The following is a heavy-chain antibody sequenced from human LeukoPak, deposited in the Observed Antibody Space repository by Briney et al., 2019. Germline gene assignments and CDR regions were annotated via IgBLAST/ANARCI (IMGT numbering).Heavy chain of an antibody. J-gene: IGHJ4*02. V-gene: IGHV4-59*08. CDR1: GGSISNYY. Sequence: SETLSLTCTVSGGSISNYYWSWLRQPPGKGLEWIGHIYSTGSTTYSPSLKSRVIMSADTSKNQFSLKVTSVTAADTAVYYCARHRPEGSYPLDSWGQRSLVTVSS. CDR2: IYSTGST. CDR3: ARHRPEGSYPLDS.